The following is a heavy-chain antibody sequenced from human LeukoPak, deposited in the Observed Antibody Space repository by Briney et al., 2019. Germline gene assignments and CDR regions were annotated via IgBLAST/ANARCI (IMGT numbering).Heavy chain of an antibody. V-gene: IGHV3-23*01. CDR1: RFSFSSYA. Sequence: PGGSLRLSCAASRFSFSSYAMSWVRQAPGKGLEWVSAISGSGGSTYYADSVKGRFTISRDNSKNTLYLQMNSLRAEDTAVYYCAKEGYYDSSGYPDYWGQGTLVTVSS. CDR3: AKEGYYDSSGYPDY. J-gene: IGHJ4*02. CDR2: ISGSGGST. D-gene: IGHD3-22*01.